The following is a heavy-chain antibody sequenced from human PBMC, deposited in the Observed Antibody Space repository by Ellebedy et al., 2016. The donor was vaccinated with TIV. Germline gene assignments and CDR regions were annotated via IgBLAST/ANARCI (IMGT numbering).Heavy chain of an antibody. V-gene: IGHV3-23*01. CDR3: SRGWSTPDS. CDR1: GFTFSSYA. Sequence: GESLKISCAASGFTFSSYAMSWVRQAPGKGLEWVSAISGSGGRTFYADSVKGRFTISRDNAQDTLFLQMNSLRAEDTAVDFCSRGWSTPDSWGQGTLVIVSS. D-gene: IGHD2-15*01. CDR2: ISGSGGRT. J-gene: IGHJ4*02.